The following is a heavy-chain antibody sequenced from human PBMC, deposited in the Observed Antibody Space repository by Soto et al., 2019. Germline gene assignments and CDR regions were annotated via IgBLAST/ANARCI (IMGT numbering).Heavy chain of an antibody. CDR1: GYTFTGYY. CDR2: INPNSGGT. Sequence: ASVKVSCKASGYTFTGYYMHWVRQAPGQGLEWMGWINPNSGGTNYAQKFQGWVTMTRDTSISTAYMELSRLRSDDTAVYYCARDPGIAAAGSFDYWGQGTLVTVSS. CDR3: ARDPGIAAAGSFDY. D-gene: IGHD6-13*01. J-gene: IGHJ4*02. V-gene: IGHV1-2*04.